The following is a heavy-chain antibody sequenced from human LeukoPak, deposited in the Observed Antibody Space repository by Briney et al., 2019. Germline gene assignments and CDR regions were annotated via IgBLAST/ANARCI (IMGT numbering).Heavy chain of an antibody. Sequence: SETLSLTCAVYGGSFSGYYWSWIRQPPGKGLEWIGEINHSGSTNYNPSLKSRVTISVDTSKNQFSLKLSSVTAADTAVYYCARGSPRLLWFGESKNWFDPWGQGTLVTVSS. CDR3: ARGSPRLLWFGESKNWFDP. D-gene: IGHD3-10*01. CDR2: INHSGST. V-gene: IGHV4-34*01. J-gene: IGHJ5*02. CDR1: GGSFSGYY.